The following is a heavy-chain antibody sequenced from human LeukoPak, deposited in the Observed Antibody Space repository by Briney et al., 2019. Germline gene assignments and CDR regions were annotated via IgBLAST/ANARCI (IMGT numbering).Heavy chain of an antibody. CDR1: GGSISSYY. D-gene: IGHD2-2*01. CDR3: ARGPRRGLPAAQPPYYYYYMDV. CDR2: IYYSGST. V-gene: IGHV4-59*01. Sequence: PSETLSLTCTVSGGSISSYYWSWIRQPPGKGLEWIGYIYYSGSTNYNPSLKSRVTISVDTSKNQFSLKLSSVTAADTAVYYCARGPRRGLPAAQPPYYYYYMDVWGKGTTVTVSS. J-gene: IGHJ6*03.